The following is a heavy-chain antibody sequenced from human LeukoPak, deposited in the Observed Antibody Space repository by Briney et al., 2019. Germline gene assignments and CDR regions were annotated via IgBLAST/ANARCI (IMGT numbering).Heavy chain of an antibody. CDR1: GGSISSSSYY. V-gene: IGHV4-39*07. CDR3: ARYYYDSSGYYDAFDI. J-gene: IGHJ3*02. Sequence: SETLSLTCTVSGGSISSSSYYWGWIRQPPGKGLEWIGSIYYSGSTNYNPSLKSRVTISVHTSKNQFSLKLSSVTAADTAVYYCARYYYDSSGYYDAFDIWGQGTMVTVSS. CDR2: IYYSGST. D-gene: IGHD3-22*01.